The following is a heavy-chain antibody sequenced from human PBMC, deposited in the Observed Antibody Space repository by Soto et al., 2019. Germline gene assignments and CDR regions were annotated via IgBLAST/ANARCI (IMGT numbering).Heavy chain of an antibody. CDR3: AKAYGSGTVYGMDV. V-gene: IGHV3-30*18. J-gene: IGHJ6*02. D-gene: IGHD3-10*01. CDR1: GFTFSSYG. Sequence: QVQLVESGGGVVQPGRSLRLSCTASGFTFSSYGMHWVRQAPGKGLEWGAVISYDGSDKYYADSVKGRFTISRDNSKNTLYLQMNSLRAEDTAVYYCAKAYGSGTVYGMDVWGQGTTVTVSS. CDR2: ISYDGSDK.